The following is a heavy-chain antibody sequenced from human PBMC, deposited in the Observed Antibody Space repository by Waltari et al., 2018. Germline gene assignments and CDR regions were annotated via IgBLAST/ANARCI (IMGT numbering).Heavy chain of an antibody. V-gene: IGHV3-21*01. CDR2: ISSSSSYI. J-gene: IGHJ3*02. CDR3: ARDPADRSSSWYGEAFDI. Sequence: EVQLVESGGGLVKPGGSLRLSCAASGFTFSSYSMNWVRQAPGKGLEWVSSISSSSSYIYYADSVKGRFTISRDNAKNSLYLQMNSLRAEDTAVYYCARDPADRSSSWYGEAFDIWGQGTMVTVSS. D-gene: IGHD6-13*01. CDR1: GFTFSSYS.